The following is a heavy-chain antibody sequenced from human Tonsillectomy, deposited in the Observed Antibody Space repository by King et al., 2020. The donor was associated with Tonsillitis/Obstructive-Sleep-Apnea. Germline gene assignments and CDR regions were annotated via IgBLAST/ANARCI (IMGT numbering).Heavy chain of an antibody. CDR2: ISHSGST. CDR3: ARASGTAVAWGYYYYMDV. J-gene: IGHJ6*03. V-gene: IGHV4-34*01. D-gene: IGHD6-19*01. CDR1: GGSFSGYY. Sequence: VQLQQWGAGLLKPSETLSLTCAVYGGSFSGYYWSWIRQPPGKGLEWIGEISHSGSTNYNPSLKSRVTISVDTSKNQFSLQLSSVTAADTAVYYCARASGTAVAWGYYYYMDVWGKGTPVTVSS.